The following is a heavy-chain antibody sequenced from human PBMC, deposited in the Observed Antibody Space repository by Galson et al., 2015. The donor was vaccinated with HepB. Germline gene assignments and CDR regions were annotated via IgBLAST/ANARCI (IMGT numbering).Heavy chain of an antibody. V-gene: IGHV5-51*01. D-gene: IGHD6-19*01. Sequence: QSGAEVKKPGESLKISCKGSGYSFTSYWIGWVRQMPGKGLEWMGIIYPGDSDTRYSPPFQGQVTISADKSISTAYLQWSSPKASDTAMYYCARQSIAVALGPYYGMDVWGQGTTVTVSS. J-gene: IGHJ6*02. CDR3: ARQSIAVALGPYYGMDV. CDR1: GYSFTSYW. CDR2: IYPGDSDT.